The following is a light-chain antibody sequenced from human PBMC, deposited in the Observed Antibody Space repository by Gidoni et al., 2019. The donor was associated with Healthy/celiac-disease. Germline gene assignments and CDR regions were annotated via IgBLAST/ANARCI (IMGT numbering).Light chain of an antibody. CDR3: QQYYSTLLT. CDR2: WAS. V-gene: IGKV4-1*01. CDR1: QSVLYSSNNKNY. Sequence: DIVMTQSQDSLAVSLGERATINCKSSQSVLYSSNNKNYLAWYQQKPGQPPKLLIYWASTRESGVPDRFSGSGSGTDFTLTISSLQAEDVAVYYCQQYYSTLLTFGGGTKVEIK. J-gene: IGKJ4*01.